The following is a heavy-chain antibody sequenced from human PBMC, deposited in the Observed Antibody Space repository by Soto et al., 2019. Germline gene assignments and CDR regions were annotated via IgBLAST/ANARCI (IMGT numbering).Heavy chain of an antibody. Sequence: ASVKVSCKASGYTFTSYAIHWVRQAPGQRLEWIGWINAGNGNTKYSQKFQGRVTITRDTSASTAYMKLSSLRSEDTAVYYCARDAGSNYYYMDVWGKGTTVTVSS. D-gene: IGHD4-4*01. J-gene: IGHJ6*03. CDR1: GYTFTSYA. V-gene: IGHV1-3*01. CDR3: ARDAGSNYYYMDV. CDR2: INAGNGNT.